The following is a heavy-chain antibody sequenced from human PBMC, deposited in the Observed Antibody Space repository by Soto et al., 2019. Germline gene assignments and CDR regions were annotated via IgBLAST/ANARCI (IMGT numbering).Heavy chain of an antibody. V-gene: IGHV4-59*01. J-gene: IGHJ4*02. Sequence: SETLSLTCSVSTGSMRTYYWTWIRQSPGKGLEWIGQISHTGRTKYNPSLESRVTISVDTSRKQFSLKLTSVTAADTALYYCARDDTTGLFDFWGQGTLVTVS. CDR3: ARDDTTGLFDF. CDR2: ISHTGRT. CDR1: TGSMRTYY. D-gene: IGHD4-17*01.